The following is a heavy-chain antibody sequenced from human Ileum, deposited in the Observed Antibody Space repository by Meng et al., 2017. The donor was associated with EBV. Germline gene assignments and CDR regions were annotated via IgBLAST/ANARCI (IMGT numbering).Heavy chain of an antibody. D-gene: IGHD3-16*01. V-gene: IGHV1-8*01. CDR3: ARGSGAGGRDWFDP. J-gene: IGHJ5*02. Sequence: QVQLVQSGAGVKKPGAPVKVSCKASGYTFINHDINWVRQAAGQGLESIGWMNSYTGNAGYAQKFRGRVTMTRDTSINTAYLEVISLTSEDTAVYYCARGSGAGGRDWFDPWGQGTLVTVSS. CDR2: MNSYTGNA. CDR1: GYTFINHD.